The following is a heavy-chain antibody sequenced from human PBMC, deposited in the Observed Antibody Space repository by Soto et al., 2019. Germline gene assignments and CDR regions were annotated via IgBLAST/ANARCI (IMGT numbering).Heavy chain of an antibody. CDR2: INSDGSST. V-gene: IGHV3-74*01. CDR3: AIRASYYDSSGYFDY. CDR1: GFTFSSYW. Sequence: EVQLVESGGGLVQPGGSLRLSCAASGFTFSSYWMHWVRQAPGKGLVWVSRINSDGSSTSYADSVKGRFTISGDNAKNTLYLQMNSLRAEDTAVYYCAIRASYYDSSGYFDYWGQGTLVTVSS. D-gene: IGHD3-22*01. J-gene: IGHJ4*02.